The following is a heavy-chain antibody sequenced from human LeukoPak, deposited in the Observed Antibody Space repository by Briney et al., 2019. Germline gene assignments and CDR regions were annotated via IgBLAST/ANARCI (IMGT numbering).Heavy chain of an antibody. V-gene: IGHV1-18*01. J-gene: IGHJ4*02. CDR3: ARDRGYSSSWLDFDY. CDR2: ISAYNGNT. CDR1: GYTFTSYG. Sequence: ASVKVSCKASGYTFTSYGISWVRQAPGQGLEWMGWISAYNGNTDYAQKLQGRVTMTTDTSTSTAYKELRSLRSDDTAVYYCARDRGYSSSWLDFDYWGQGTLVTVSS. D-gene: IGHD6-13*01.